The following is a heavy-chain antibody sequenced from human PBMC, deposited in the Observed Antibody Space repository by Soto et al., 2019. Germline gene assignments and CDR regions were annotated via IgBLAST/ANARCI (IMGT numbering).Heavy chain of an antibody. J-gene: IGHJ5*02. V-gene: IGHV3-30*03. Sequence: PGRSMILSCAASELNFISYCRHWISQAPGKGLEWVAVISYDGSNKYYADSVKGRFTISRDNSKNTLYLQMNSLRAEDTAVYYCASQYGGYGWFDTWGQGTPVTVSS. CDR2: ISYDGSNK. D-gene: IGHD5-12*01. CDR3: ASQYGGYGWFDT. CDR1: ELNFISYC.